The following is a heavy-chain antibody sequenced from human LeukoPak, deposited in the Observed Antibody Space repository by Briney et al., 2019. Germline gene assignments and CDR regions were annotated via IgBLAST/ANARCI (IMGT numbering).Heavy chain of an antibody. CDR1: GFTFRNFG. V-gene: IGHV3-30*02. CDR3: AKDWQNIVVVPAVMFLDY. CDR2: LRLDEISE. D-gene: IGHD2-2*01. Sequence: GGPLRLSFAAPGFTFRNFGRPWVRRAPAKGLEWVAFLRLDEISEIYADSWKARFPIPRYNSKNTRYRQLNSRRAEDRAVYYCAKDWQNIVVVPAVMFLDYWGQGTLVTVSS. J-gene: IGHJ4*03.